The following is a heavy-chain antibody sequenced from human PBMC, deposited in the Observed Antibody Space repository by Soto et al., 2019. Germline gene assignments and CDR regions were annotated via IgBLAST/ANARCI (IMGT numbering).Heavy chain of an antibody. D-gene: IGHD3-22*01. Sequence: PGGSLRLSCAASGFTFSGYSMNWVRQAPGKGLEWVSYISSSSSTIYYADSVKGRFTISRDNAKNSLYLQMNSLRDEDTAVYYCARDYAPLGYYDSSGYYYYYYGMDVWGQGTTVTVSS. CDR3: ARDYAPLGYYDSSGYYYYYYGMDV. V-gene: IGHV3-48*02. J-gene: IGHJ6*02. CDR2: ISSSSSTI. CDR1: GFTFSGYS.